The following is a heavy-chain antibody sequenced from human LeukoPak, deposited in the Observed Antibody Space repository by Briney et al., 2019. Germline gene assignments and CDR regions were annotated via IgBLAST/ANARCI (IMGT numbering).Heavy chain of an antibody. J-gene: IGHJ4*02. CDR2: INYSGST. CDR1: GGSISSGTYY. Sequence: PSETLSLTCTVSGGSISSGTYYWGRIPQPPGKGLEGIGSINYSGSTYYTPALKSRVTISVDTSKKPFSLKLSSVTAADTAVYYCARVALVNQVDYWGQGTLVIVSS. V-gene: IGHV4-39*07. D-gene: IGHD2-21*01. CDR3: ARVALVNQVDY.